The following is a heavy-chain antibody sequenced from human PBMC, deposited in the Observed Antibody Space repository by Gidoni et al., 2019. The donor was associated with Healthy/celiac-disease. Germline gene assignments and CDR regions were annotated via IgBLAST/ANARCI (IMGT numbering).Heavy chain of an antibody. CDR3: ARTGVAWYFDL. D-gene: IGHD7-27*01. Sequence: QVQLVQSGAEVKKPGASVKVSCKASGYTFTSYYMHWVRQAPGQGLEWMGIINPSGGSTSYAQKFQVRVTMTRDTSTSTVYMELSSLRSEDTAVYYCARTGVAWYFDLWGRGTLVTVSS. J-gene: IGHJ2*01. CDR1: GYTFTSYY. V-gene: IGHV1-46*01. CDR2: INPSGGST.